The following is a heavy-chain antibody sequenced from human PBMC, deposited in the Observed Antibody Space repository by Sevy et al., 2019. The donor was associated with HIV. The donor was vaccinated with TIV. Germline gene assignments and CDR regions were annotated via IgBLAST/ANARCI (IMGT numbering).Heavy chain of an antibody. J-gene: IGHJ4*02. CDR2: INPDSGGP. V-gene: IGHV1-2*02. CDR1: GYTFTGYY. Sequence: ASVKASCKASGYTFTGYYMHWVRQGPGQGLEWMGGINPDSGGPNYAPKFQGRVTLTRDTSISTAYMELSRLKSDDTAVYYCVRDDRDGYFDYWGQGTLVTVSS. CDR3: VRDDRDGYFDY.